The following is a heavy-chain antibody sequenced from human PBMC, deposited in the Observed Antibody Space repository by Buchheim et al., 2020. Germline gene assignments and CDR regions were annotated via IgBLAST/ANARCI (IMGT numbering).Heavy chain of an antibody. V-gene: IGHV3-30-3*01. CDR1: GFTFSSYA. CDR3: ARAQKRWLQLGPFDY. J-gene: IGHJ4*02. Sequence: QVQLVESGGGVVQPGRSLRLSCAASGFTFSSYAMHWVRQAPGKGLEWVAVISYDGSNKYYADSVKGRFTISRDNSKNTLYLQMNSLRAEDTAVYYCARAQKRWLQLGPFDYWGQGTL. D-gene: IGHD5-24*01. CDR2: ISYDGSNK.